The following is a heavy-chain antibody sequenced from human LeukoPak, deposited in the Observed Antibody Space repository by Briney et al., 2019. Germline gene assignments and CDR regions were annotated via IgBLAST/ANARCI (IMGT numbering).Heavy chain of an antibody. V-gene: IGHV3-21*01. J-gene: IGHJ4*02. D-gene: IGHD3-10*01. CDR3: ASGPYYGSGTFDY. Sequence: GGSLRLPCAASGFTFSSYSMNWVRQAPGKGLEWVSSISSSSSYIYYADSVKGRFTISRDNAKNSLYLQMNSLRAEDTAVYYCASGPYYGSGTFDYWGQGTLVTVSS. CDR1: GFTFSSYS. CDR2: ISSSSSYI.